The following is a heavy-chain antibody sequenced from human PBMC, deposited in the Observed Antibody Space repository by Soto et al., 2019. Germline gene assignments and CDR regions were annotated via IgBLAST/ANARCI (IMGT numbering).Heavy chain of an antibody. CDR3: ARSVGATTVSDY. CDR2: ISAYNGNT. Sequence: ASVKVSCKSSGYTFTSSGISWVRQAPGQGLEWMGWISAYNGNTNYAQKLQGRVTMTTDTSTSTAYMEMRSLRSDGTAVYYCARSVGATTVSDYWGQGTLVTVSS. CDR1: GYTFTSSG. D-gene: IGHD1-26*01. V-gene: IGHV1-18*01. J-gene: IGHJ4*02.